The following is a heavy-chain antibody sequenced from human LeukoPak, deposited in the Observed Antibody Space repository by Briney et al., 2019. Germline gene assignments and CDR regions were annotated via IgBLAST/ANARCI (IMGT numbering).Heavy chain of an antibody. V-gene: IGHV3-48*03. CDR3: ARAGDVADDAFDI. D-gene: IGHD5-24*01. CDR1: GFTFSSYE. J-gene: IGHJ3*02. CDR2: ISSSGSTI. Sequence: PGGSLRLSCAASGFTFSSYEMNWVRQAPGKGLEWVSYISSSGSTIYYADSVKGRFTISRDNAKNSLYLQMNSLRVEDMAVYYCARAGDVADDAFDIWGQGTMITVSS.